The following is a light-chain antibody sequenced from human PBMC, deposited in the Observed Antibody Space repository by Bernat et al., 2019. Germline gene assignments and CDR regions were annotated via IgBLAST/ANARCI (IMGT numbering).Light chain of an antibody. CDR1: QSVSSTY. Sequence: EIVLTQSPGTVSLSPGERATLSCRASQSVSSTYLAWYQHKSGQAPRLLIHGTFSRATGIPHRFSGSGSGTDFTLTISRLETEDFAVYYCQHYGDSPGTFGQGTKVEIK. J-gene: IGKJ1*01. CDR3: QHYGDSPGT. V-gene: IGKV3-20*01. CDR2: GTF.